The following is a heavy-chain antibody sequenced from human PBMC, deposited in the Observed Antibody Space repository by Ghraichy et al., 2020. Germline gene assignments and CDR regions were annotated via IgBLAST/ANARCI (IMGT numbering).Heavy chain of an antibody. CDR1: GGSFSGYY. Sequence: SETLSLTCAVYGGSFSGYYWSWIRQPPGKGLEWIGEINHSGSTNYNPSLKSRVTISVDTSKNQFSLKLSSVTAADTAVYYCARRFGAARYYYYYGMDVWGQGTTVTVSS. D-gene: IGHD6-6*01. CDR2: INHSGST. V-gene: IGHV4-34*01. CDR3: ARRFGAARYYYYYGMDV. J-gene: IGHJ6*02.